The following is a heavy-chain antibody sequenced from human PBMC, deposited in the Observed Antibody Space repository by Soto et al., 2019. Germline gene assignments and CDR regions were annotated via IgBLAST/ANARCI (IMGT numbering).Heavy chain of an antibody. CDR1: GGSISSGGYY. Sequence: LSLTFTVSGGSISSGGYYWSWIRQHPGKGLEWIGYIYYSGSTYYNPSLKSRVTISVDTSKNQFSLKLSSVTAADTAVYYCASGAFRGYSYGYFDYWGQGTLVTVSS. D-gene: IGHD5-18*01. J-gene: IGHJ4*02. CDR3: ASGAFRGYSYGYFDY. CDR2: IYYSGST. V-gene: IGHV4-31*03.